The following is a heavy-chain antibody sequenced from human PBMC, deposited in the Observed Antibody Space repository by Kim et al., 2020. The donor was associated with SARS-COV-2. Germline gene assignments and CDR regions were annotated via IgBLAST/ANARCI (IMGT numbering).Heavy chain of an antibody. V-gene: IGHV4-59*01. Sequence: SETLSLTCTVSGGSISSYYWSWIRQPPGKGLEWIGYIYYSGSTNYNPYLKSRVTISVDTTKNQFSLKLSSVTAADTAVYYCARDSGFGDPFDYWGQGMLVTVSS. CDR1: GGSISSYY. D-gene: IGHD6-19*01. CDR3: ARDSGFGDPFDY. CDR2: IYYSGST. J-gene: IGHJ4*02.